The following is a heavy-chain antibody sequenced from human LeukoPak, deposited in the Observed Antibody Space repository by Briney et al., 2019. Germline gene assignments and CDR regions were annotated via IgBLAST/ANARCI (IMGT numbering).Heavy chain of an antibody. D-gene: IGHD4-17*01. CDR1: GGSISTSY. CDR2: IYYSGGT. V-gene: IGHV4-59*01. CDR3: ARGTVTISYFDY. J-gene: IGHJ4*02. Sequence: NPSETLSLTCTVSGGSISTSYWSWIRQSPGKGLEWIGYIYYSGGTNYNPSLKSRVTISVDTSKNQFSLKLSSVTAADTAVYYCARGTVTISYFDYWGQGRLVTVSS.